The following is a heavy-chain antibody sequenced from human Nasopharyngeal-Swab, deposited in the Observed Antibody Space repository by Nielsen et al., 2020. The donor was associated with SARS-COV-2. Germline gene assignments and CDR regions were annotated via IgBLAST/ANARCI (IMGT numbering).Heavy chain of an antibody. V-gene: IGHV3-53*01. J-gene: IGHJ4*02. CDR2: IYSGGST. D-gene: IGHD4-23*01. Sequence: GESLKISCAASGFTVSSNYMSWVRQAPGTGLEWVSVIYSGGSTYYADSVKGRFTISRDNSKNTLYLQLNSLRAEDTAVYYCARESYGGGGFDCWGQGTLVTVSS. CDR1: GFTVSSNY. CDR3: ARESYGGGGFDC.